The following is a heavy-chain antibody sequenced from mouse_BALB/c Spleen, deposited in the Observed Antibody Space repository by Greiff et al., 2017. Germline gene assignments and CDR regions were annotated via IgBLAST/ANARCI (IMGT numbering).Heavy chain of an antibody. V-gene: IGHV1-77*01. D-gene: IGHD5-1*01. CDR3: ARLPPWFAY. CDR2: IYPGSGST. Sequence: VQLKESGPELVKPGASVKMSCKASGYTFTDYVISWVKQRTGQGLEWIGEIYPGSGSTYYNEKFKGKATLTADKSSNTAYMQLSSLTSEDSAVYFCARLPPWFAYWGQGTLVTVSA. CDR1: GYTFTDYV. J-gene: IGHJ3*01.